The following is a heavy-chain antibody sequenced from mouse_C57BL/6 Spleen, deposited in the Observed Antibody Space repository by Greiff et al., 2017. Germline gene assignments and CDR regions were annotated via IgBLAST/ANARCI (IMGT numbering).Heavy chain of an antibody. Sequence: VQLQQSGAELAKPGASVKLSCKASGYTFTSYWMHWVKQRPGQGLEWIGYINPSSGYTKYNQKFKDKATLTADKSSSTAYMQLSSLTYEDSAVYYCARLEENLDYDGAWFAYWGQGTLVTVSA. D-gene: IGHD2-4*01. J-gene: IGHJ3*01. CDR1: GYTFTSYW. CDR3: ARLEENLDYDGAWFAY. CDR2: INPSSGYT. V-gene: IGHV1-7*01.